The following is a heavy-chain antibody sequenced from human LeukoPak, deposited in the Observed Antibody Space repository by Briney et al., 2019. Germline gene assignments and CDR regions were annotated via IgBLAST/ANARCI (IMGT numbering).Heavy chain of an antibody. Sequence: PGGSLRLSCAASGFTFSRYWMSWVRQAPGKGLEWVANINQDGSEKHYVDSVKGRFTISRDNAKNSLFLQMNSLRVEDTAVYYCARADCSGSTCYLRRSWFDPWGQGTLVTVSS. J-gene: IGHJ5*02. V-gene: IGHV3-7*01. CDR2: INQDGSEK. D-gene: IGHD2-2*01. CDR1: GFTFSRYW. CDR3: ARADCSGSTCYLRRSWFDP.